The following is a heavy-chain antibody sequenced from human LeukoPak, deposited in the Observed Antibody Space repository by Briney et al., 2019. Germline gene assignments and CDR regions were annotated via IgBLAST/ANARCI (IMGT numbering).Heavy chain of an antibody. D-gene: IGHD6-13*01. V-gene: IGHV4-39*07. CDR2: TYYSGST. CDR3: ARVGIAAAGGPWFDP. J-gene: IGHJ5*02. CDR1: GGSISSSSYY. Sequence: SETLSLTCTVSGGSISSSSYYWGWIRQPPGKGLEWIGSTYYSGSTYYNPSLKRRVTISVDTSKNQFSLRLSSVTAADTAVYYCARVGIAAAGGPWFDPWGQGTLVTVSS.